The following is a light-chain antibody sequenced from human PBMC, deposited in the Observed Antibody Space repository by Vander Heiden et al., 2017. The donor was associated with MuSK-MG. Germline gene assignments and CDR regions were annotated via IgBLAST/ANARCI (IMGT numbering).Light chain of an antibody. V-gene: IGKV3-15*01. J-gene: IGKJ4*01. CDR2: GAS. CDR3: KQYNKRTPLT. CDR1: QSVSSN. Sequence: EIVMTQSPATLSVSPGESATPSWSASQSVSSNLSGYQQKTGQDPRLLIYGASTRATGMPARMSGSGSETEFTLTISSLKSEDFAVYYCKQYNKRTPLTFGGGTKVEIK.